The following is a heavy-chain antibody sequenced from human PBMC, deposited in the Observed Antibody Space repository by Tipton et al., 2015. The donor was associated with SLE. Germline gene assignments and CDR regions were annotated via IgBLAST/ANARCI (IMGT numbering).Heavy chain of an antibody. V-gene: IGHV4-59*08. CDR2: IYYSGST. J-gene: IGHJ4*02. D-gene: IGHD6-19*01. Sequence: TLSLTCTVSGGSISSYYWSWIRQPPGKGLEWIRYIYYSGSTNYNPSLKSRVTISVDTSKNQFSLKLSSVTAADTAVYYCARHRYSSGQLGYWGQGTLVTVSS. CDR1: GGSISSYY. CDR3: ARHRYSSGQLGY.